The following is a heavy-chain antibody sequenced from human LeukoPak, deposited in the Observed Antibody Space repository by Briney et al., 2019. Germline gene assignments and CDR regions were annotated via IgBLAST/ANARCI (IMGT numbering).Heavy chain of an antibody. J-gene: IGHJ4*02. CDR3: ASSYGSSAYHPFDY. CDR1: GFAFRNNA. D-gene: IGHD3-22*01. CDR2: ISDSGGST. Sequence: GGSLRLSCVASGFAFRNNAMSWVRQAPGKGLEWVSLISDSGGSTNYADSVKGRFTISRDNSKNTLYLQMNTLRAEDTAIYYCASSYGSSAYHPFDYWGQGTLVTVFS. V-gene: IGHV3-23*01.